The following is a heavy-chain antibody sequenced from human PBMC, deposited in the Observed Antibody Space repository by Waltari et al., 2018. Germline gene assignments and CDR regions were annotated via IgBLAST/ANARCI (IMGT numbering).Heavy chain of an antibody. V-gene: IGHV3-21*01. J-gene: IGHJ6*02. CDR1: GFNFSRPS. D-gene: IGHD2-2*01. CDR3: VSPALPGAHYYYYYGMDF. CDR2: ISSISTYK. Sequence: EVQLVESGGGLVKPGGSLRLSCAASGFNFSRPSMNWVRQAPGKGLEWVSSISSISTYKYYADSVRGRFTISRDNAMNSLYLQLNSLRAEDTAVYYCVSPALPGAHYYYYYGMDFWGQGTTVTVSS.